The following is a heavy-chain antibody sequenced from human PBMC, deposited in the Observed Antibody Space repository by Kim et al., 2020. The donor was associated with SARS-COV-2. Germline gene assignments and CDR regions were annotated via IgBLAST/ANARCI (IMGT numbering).Heavy chain of an antibody. Sequence: SVKVSCKASGGTFSSYAISWVRQAPGQGLEWMGGIIPIFGTANYAQKFQGRVTITTDESTSTAYMELSSLRSEDTAVYYCARDQIVVVPAAISTYYYGMDVWGQGTTVTVSS. V-gene: IGHV1-69*05. J-gene: IGHJ6*02. CDR1: GGTFSSYA. CDR3: ARDQIVVVPAAISTYYYGMDV. CDR2: IIPIFGTA. D-gene: IGHD2-2*01.